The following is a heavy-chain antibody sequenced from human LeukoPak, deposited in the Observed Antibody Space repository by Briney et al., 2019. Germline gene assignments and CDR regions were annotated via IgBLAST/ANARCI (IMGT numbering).Heavy chain of an antibody. CDR1: GFTFSSYS. Sequence: GGPLRLSCAASGFTFSSYSMNWVRQAPGKGLEWVSSISSSSSYIYYADSVKGRFTISRDNAKNSLYLQMNSLRAEDTAVYYCARVGCGGDCYGNYFDYWGQGTLVTVSS. CDR3: ARVGCGGDCYGNYFDY. CDR2: ISSSSSYI. J-gene: IGHJ4*02. D-gene: IGHD2-21*01. V-gene: IGHV3-21*01.